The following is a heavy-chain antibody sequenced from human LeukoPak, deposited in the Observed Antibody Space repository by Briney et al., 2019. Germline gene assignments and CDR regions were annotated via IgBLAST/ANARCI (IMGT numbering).Heavy chain of an antibody. CDR1: GGSISSYY. CDR3: ARSGTYSSSWYRRQGWFDP. D-gene: IGHD6-13*01. V-gene: IGHV4-59*01. CDR2: IYYSGST. Sequence: SSETLSLTCTVSGGSISSYYWSWIRQPPGKGLEWIGYIYYSGSTNYNPSLKSRVTISVDTSKNQFSLKLSSVTAADTAVYYCARSGTYSSSWYRRQGWFDPWGQGTLVTVSS. J-gene: IGHJ5*02.